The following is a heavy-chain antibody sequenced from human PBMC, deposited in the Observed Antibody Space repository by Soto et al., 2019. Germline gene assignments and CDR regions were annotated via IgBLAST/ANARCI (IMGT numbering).Heavy chain of an antibody. CDR2: ISSSSSYI. D-gene: IGHD3-22*01. Sequence: GGSLRLSCGASGFTFSGYSMNWVRQAPGKGLEWVSSISSSSSYIYYADSVKGRFTISRDNAKNSLYLQMNSLRAEDTAVYYCAKAPKYYYDIAWFDPWGQGTLVTVSS. CDR3: AKAPKYYYDIAWFDP. J-gene: IGHJ5*02. CDR1: GFTFSGYS. V-gene: IGHV3-21*01.